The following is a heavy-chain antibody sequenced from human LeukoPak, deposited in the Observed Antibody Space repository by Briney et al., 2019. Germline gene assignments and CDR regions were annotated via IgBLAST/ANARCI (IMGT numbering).Heavy chain of an antibody. CDR3: AKGESLGYCSSTSCYGLYYGMDV. Sequence: GGSLRLSCAASGFTFTSYAMSWVRQAPGKGLEWVSAISGSGGSTYYADSVKGRFTIYRDNSKNTLYLQMNSMRAEDTAVYYCAKGESLGYCSSTSCYGLYYGMDVWGKGTTVTVSS. D-gene: IGHD2-2*01. V-gene: IGHV3-23*01. CDR1: GFTFTSYA. J-gene: IGHJ6*04. CDR2: ISGSGGST.